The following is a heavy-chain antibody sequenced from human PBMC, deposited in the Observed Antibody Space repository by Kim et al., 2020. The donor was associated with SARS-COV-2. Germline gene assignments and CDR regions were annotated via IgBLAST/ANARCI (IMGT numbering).Heavy chain of an antibody. D-gene: IGHD1-26*01. Sequence: GGSLRLSCAASGFTFSSYGMHWVRQAPGKGLEWVAVIWYDGSNKYYADSVKGRFTISRDNSKNTLYLQMNSLRAEDTAVYYCVRDHPVGATTEYFQPWGQGTLVTVSS. CDR3: VRDHPVGATTEYFQP. CDR1: GFTFSSYG. CDR2: IWYDGSNK. J-gene: IGHJ1*01. V-gene: IGHV3-33*01.